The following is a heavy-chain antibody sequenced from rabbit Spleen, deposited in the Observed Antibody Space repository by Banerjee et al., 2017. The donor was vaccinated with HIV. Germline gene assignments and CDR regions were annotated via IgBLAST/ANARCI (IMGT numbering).Heavy chain of an antibody. CDR1: RFDFSTYS. CDR2: IYTGSGNT. D-gene: IGHD8-1*01. V-gene: IGHV1S45*01. Sequence: QEQLVESGGGLVQPGGSLKLSCKASRFDFSTYSMSWVRQAPGKGLEWIGCIYTGSGNTYYASWAKGRFTISKTSSTTVTLQMTSLTAADTATYFCARDSGSSFSSYGMDLWGPGTLVTVS. J-gene: IGHJ6*01. CDR3: ARDSGSSFSSYGMDL.